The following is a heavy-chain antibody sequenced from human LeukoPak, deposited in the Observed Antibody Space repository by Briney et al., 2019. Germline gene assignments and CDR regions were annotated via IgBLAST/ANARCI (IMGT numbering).Heavy chain of an antibody. D-gene: IGHD2-21*01. CDR1: GFTFSSYA. CDR3: ARVSSYCGGDCDAFDI. J-gene: IGHJ3*02. V-gene: IGHV3-30-3*01. Sequence: GGSLRLSCAASGFTFSSYAMHWVRQAPGKGLEWVAVISYDGSNKYYADSVKGRFTISRDNSKNTLYLQMNSLRAEDTAVYYCARVSSYCGGDCDAFDIWGQGTMVTVSS. CDR2: ISYDGSNK.